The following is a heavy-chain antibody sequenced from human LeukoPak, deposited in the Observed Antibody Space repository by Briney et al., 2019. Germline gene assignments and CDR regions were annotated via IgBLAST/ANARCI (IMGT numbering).Heavy chain of an antibody. J-gene: IGHJ4*02. V-gene: IGHV4-34*01. CDR3: ARGSDGIAAAGTLDY. Sequence: SETLSLTCAVYGGSFSGYYWSWIRQPPGKGLEWIGEINHSGSTNYNPSLKSRVTISVDTSKNQFSLKLSSVTAADTAVYYCARGSDGIAAAGTLDYWGQGTLVTVSS. CDR1: GGSFSGYY. CDR2: INHSGST. D-gene: IGHD6-13*01.